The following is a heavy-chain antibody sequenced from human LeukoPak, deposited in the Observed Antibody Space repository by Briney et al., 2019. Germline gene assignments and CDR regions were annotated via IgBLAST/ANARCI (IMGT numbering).Heavy chain of an antibody. J-gene: IGHJ4*02. Sequence: GAXVKVSCKASGYTFTCYYMHWVRQAAGQGREGRGWINPNSGGRNYAQKFQGRVTMTRETESSTAYMEVRRRRDEERGVDECARCTTLKVGTLFDYWGQGTLVTVSS. CDR3: ARCTTLKVGTLFDY. V-gene: IGHV1-2*02. CDR1: GYTFTCYY. CDR2: INPNSGGR. D-gene: IGHD2-2*01.